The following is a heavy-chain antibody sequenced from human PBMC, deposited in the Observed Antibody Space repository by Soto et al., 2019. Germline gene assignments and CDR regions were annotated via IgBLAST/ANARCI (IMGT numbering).Heavy chain of an antibody. CDR3: AHSRCGGDCLQSYSSHYYYGMDV. V-gene: IGHV2-5*02. CDR2: IYWDDDK. CDR1: GFSLSTSGVG. J-gene: IGHJ6*02. Sequence: QITLKESGPTLVRPTQTLTLTCTFSGFSLSTSGVGVGWIRQPPGKALEWLALIYWDDDKRYSPSLKSRLTIPQDTSKNPVVLTMTNMDPVDTATYYCAHSRCGGDCLQSYSSHYYYGMDVWGQGTTVTVSS. D-gene: IGHD2-21*02.